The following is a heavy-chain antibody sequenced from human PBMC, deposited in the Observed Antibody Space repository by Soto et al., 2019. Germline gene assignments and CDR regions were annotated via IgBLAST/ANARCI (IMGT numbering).Heavy chain of an antibody. CDR1: GGSISSSSYY. Sequence: QLQLQESGPGLVKPSETLSLTCTVSGGSISSSSYYWGWIRQPPGKGLEWIGSIYYSGSTYYNPSLKSRVTIYVDTSKNQFSPKLSPVTAADTAVYYCARRCSSTSCYEGVDYWGQGTLVTVSS. D-gene: IGHD2-2*01. CDR2: IYYSGST. V-gene: IGHV4-39*01. CDR3: ARRCSSTSCYEGVDY. J-gene: IGHJ4*02.